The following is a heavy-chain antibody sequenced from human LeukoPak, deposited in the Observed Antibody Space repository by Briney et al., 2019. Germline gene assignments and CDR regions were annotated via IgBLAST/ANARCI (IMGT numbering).Heavy chain of an antibody. CDR3: ATSRGKLGAFDI. V-gene: IGHV3-23*01. J-gene: IGHJ3*02. CDR2: ISGSGGST. D-gene: IGHD3-10*01. Sequence: GGSLRLSCAASGFTFSSYAMSWVRQAPGKGLEWVSAISGSGGSTYYADSAKGRFTISRDNSKNTLYLQMNGLRAEDTAVYYCATSRGKLGAFDIWGQGTMVTVSS. CDR1: GFTFSSYA.